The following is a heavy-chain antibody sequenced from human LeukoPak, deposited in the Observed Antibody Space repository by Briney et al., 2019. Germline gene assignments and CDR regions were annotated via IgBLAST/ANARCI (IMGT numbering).Heavy chain of an antibody. CDR1: GDSISYFY. D-gene: IGHD2-15*01. V-gene: IGHV4-34*01. J-gene: IGHJ4*02. Sequence: SETLSLTCSVSGDSISYFYWSWIRQPPGKGLEWIGEINHSGSTNYNPSLKSRVTISVDTSKNQFSLKLSSVTAADTAVYYCASKSGGTDYWGQGTLVTVSS. CDR3: ASKSGGTDY. CDR2: INHSGST.